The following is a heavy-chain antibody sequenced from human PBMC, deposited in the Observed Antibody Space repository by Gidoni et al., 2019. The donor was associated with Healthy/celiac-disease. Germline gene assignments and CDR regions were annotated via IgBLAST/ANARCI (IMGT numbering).Heavy chain of an antibody. D-gene: IGHD3-3*01. Sequence: EVQLVESGGGLVQPGGSLRLSCAASGFTFSSYSMNWVRQAPGKGLEWVSYISSSSSTIYYADSVKGRFTISRDNAKNSLYLQMNSLRAEDTAVYYCARGLRFLEWLLHNDAFDIWGQGTMVTVSS. CDR2: ISSSSSTI. J-gene: IGHJ3*02. CDR1: GFTFSSYS. CDR3: ARGLRFLEWLLHNDAFDI. V-gene: IGHV3-48*01.